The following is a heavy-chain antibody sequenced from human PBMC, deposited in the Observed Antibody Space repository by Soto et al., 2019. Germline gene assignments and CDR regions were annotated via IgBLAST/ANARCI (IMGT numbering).Heavy chain of an antibody. Sequence: GGSLRLSCSASGFTFSSYGMLCVRQAPGKGLEYVSAISNSGGRTNYADSVKGRFTISRDNSKNTLYLQMNSLRAEDTAVYYCAISDSGWYHAFDIWGQGTMVTVS. CDR2: ISNSGGRT. D-gene: IGHD6-19*01. V-gene: IGHV3-64*04. J-gene: IGHJ3*02. CDR1: GFTFSSYG. CDR3: AISDSGWYHAFDI.